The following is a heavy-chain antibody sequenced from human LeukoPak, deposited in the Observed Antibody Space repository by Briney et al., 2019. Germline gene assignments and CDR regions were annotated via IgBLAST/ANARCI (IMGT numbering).Heavy chain of an antibody. CDR1: GYTLTELS. D-gene: IGHD3-10*01. CDR3: ARDSDPTYYFDSGPYHAY. Sequence: GASVKVSCKVSGYTLTELSMHWVRQAPGKGLEWMGGFDPEDGETIYAQKFQGRVTMTEDTSTDTAYMELSSLRSEDTAVYYCARDSDPTYYFDSGPYHAYWGQGTLVTVSS. J-gene: IGHJ4*02. V-gene: IGHV1-24*01. CDR2: FDPEDGET.